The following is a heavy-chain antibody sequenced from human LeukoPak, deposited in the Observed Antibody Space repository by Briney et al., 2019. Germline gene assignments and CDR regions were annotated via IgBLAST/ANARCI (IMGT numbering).Heavy chain of an antibody. CDR3: ARELYSDAFDI. D-gene: IGHD2-15*01. Sequence: SETLSLTCTVSGGSISSYYWSWIRQPPGKGLEWIGYIYYSGSTNYNPSLKSRVTISVDTSKNQFSLKLSSVTAADTAAYYCARELYSDAFDIWGQGTMVTVSS. CDR1: GGSISSYY. V-gene: IGHV4-59*01. CDR2: IYYSGST. J-gene: IGHJ3*02.